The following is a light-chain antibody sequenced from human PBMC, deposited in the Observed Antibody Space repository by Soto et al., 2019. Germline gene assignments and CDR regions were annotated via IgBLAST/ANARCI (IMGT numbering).Light chain of an antibody. CDR2: WAS. J-gene: IGKJ4*01. CDR1: QSVLYSSNNKNY. Sequence: DIVMTQSPDSLAVSLGERATINCKSSQSVLYSSNNKNYLAWYQQKPGQPPKLLIYWASTRESGVPDRFSGRGSGTDFTLTISSLQAEDVAVYYCQQYYSPPLTFGGGTKVDIK. V-gene: IGKV4-1*01. CDR3: QQYYSPPLT.